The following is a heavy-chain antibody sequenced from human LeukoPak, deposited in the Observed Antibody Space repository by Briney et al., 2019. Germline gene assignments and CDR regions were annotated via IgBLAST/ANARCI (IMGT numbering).Heavy chain of an antibody. Sequence: GGSLRLSCAASGFTFSSYAMHWVRQAPGKGLEWVAVISYDGSNNYYADSVKGRFTMSRDNSKNTLYLQMNSLRAEDTAVYYCAKNGDSERWLQPKFVTHWGQGTLVTVSS. CDR2: ISYDGSNN. J-gene: IGHJ4*02. CDR1: GFTFSSYA. V-gene: IGHV3-30*04. D-gene: IGHD5-24*01. CDR3: AKNGDSERWLQPKFVTH.